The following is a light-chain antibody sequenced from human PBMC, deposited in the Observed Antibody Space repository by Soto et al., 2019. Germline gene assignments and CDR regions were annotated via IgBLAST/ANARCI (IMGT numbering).Light chain of an antibody. Sequence: VLTQSPGTLYLSHGERATLSCRASQSVSSSYLAWYQQKPGQAPRLLIYGASNRATGIPGRFSGSGSGTDFTLTISSLDPKDFAVYYCQQRSNWPGTFGLGSKVDIK. CDR1: QSVSSSY. V-gene: IGKV3D-20*02. J-gene: IGKJ1*01. CDR3: QQRSNWPGT. CDR2: GAS.